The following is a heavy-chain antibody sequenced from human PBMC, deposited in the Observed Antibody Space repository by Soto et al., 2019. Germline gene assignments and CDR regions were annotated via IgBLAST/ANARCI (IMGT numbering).Heavy chain of an antibody. CDR2: ISVNSGTT. D-gene: IGHD3-22*01. V-gene: IGHV1-18*01. Sequence: ASVKVSCKASGYNFNTYGITWVRQAPGQGLEWMGWISVNSGTTNYAQKIQGRVTMTTDTSSSTAFMELRSLRSDDTAVYYCARNDTSGHYSDYWGQGTLVTVSS. CDR1: GYNFNTYG. J-gene: IGHJ4*02. CDR3: ARNDTSGHYSDY.